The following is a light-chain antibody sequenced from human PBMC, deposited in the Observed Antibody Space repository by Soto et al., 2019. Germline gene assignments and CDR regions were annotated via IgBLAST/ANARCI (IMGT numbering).Light chain of an antibody. CDR2: AFS. J-gene: IGKJ1*01. CDR3: QQYNNWPPWT. V-gene: IGKV3-15*01. Sequence: IVLTQSAATLSVSPGESSTLACRASQRVXGNFAWYKRRPGHIPRALSXAFSARATGIPARFIGSGSGKEFTLTITSLQSDYFAVYYCQQYNNWPPWTFGQGTKVDI. CDR1: QRVXGN.